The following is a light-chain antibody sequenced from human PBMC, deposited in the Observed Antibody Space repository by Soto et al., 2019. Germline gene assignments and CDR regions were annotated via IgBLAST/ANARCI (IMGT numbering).Light chain of an antibody. Sequence: QSLLTQPPSASGTPGQTVTMSCSGTSSNIGSNAVNWFQHLPGTAPKLLIYSNNQRPSGVPDRFSGSKSGTSASLAISGLQSEDEADYYCAAWDDSLKGVFGGGTKLTVL. CDR1: SSNIGSNA. J-gene: IGLJ3*02. CDR3: AAWDDSLKGV. CDR2: SNN. V-gene: IGLV1-44*01.